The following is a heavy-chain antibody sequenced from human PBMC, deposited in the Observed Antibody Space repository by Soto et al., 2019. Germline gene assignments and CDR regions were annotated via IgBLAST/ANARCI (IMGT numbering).Heavy chain of an antibody. CDR1: GFTFSSYV. D-gene: IGHD3-22*01. J-gene: IGHJ1*01. Sequence: GGSLRLSCAASGFTFSSYVMHWVRQSPGKGLEWVAVISYDGSNKYYADSVKGRFTISRDNSKNTLYLQMNSLRAEDTAVYYCAKADYYDSSGYYGWGQGTLVTVSS. CDR3: AKADYYDSSGYYG. CDR2: ISYDGSNK. V-gene: IGHV3-30*18.